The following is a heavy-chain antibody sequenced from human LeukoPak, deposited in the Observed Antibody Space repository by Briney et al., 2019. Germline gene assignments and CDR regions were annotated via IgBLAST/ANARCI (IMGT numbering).Heavy chain of an antibody. Sequence: ASVKVSCKASGYTFTGYYMHWVRQAPAQGLELMGWSNPNNGGRNYAQKFQGRVAMTRDTSISTAYMELSRLRSDDTAVYYCARLLRGYSGSDLFDYWGQGTLVTVSS. CDR2: SNPNNGGR. V-gene: IGHV1-2*02. D-gene: IGHD5-12*01. CDR3: ARLLRGYSGSDLFDY. J-gene: IGHJ4*02. CDR1: GYTFTGYY.